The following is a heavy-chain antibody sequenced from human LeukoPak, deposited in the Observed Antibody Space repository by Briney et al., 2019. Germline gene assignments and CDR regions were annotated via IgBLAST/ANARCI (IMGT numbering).Heavy chain of an antibody. CDR1: GGSISSYY. Sequence: SETLSLTCTVSGGSISSYYWSWIRQPPGKGLEWIGYSYYSGSTNYNPSLKSRVTISVDTSKNQFSLKLSSVTAADTAVYYCAREESSYYYDSSGNGFDYWGQGTLVTVST. V-gene: IGHV4-59*01. CDR3: AREESSYYYDSSGNGFDY. CDR2: SYYSGST. J-gene: IGHJ4*02. D-gene: IGHD3-22*01.